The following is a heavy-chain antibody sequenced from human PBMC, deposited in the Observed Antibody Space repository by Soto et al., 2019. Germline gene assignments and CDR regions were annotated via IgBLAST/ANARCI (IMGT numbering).Heavy chain of an antibody. D-gene: IGHD6-19*01. CDR2: ISGSGGGGSGVST. CDR1: GFTFTNYA. CDR3: ARDQLEDHSSGWQCAFDL. V-gene: IGHV3-23*01. Sequence: EVQLLESGGGLVQPGGSLRLSCAASGFTFTNYAMSWVRQAPGKGLEWVSAISGSGGGGSGVSTYYAESVKGRFTMSRDNSQNTRYLQMSTLRAEDRAIYYCARDQLEDHSSGWQCAFDLWVRETMVTVSS. J-gene: IGHJ3*01.